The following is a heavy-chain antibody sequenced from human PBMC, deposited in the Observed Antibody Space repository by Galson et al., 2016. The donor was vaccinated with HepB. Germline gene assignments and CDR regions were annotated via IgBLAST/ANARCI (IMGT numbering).Heavy chain of an antibody. Sequence: SLRLSCAASGFTLSRYPMHWVRQAPGKGLDWVAVVSFDGNNKYYAHSVRGRFTISRDNSKNTLYLQMNSLTAEDTAVYYCARDRGVGPTPTSLNSWGQGTLVTVSS. CDR1: GFTLSRYP. CDR2: VSFDGNNK. D-gene: IGHD1-26*01. J-gene: IGHJ4*02. V-gene: IGHV3-30*04. CDR3: ARDRGVGPTPTSLNS.